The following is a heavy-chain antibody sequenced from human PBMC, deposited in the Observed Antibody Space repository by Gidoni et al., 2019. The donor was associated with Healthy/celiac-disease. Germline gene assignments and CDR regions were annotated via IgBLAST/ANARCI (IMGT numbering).Heavy chain of an antibody. Sequence: QVQLQESGPGLVKPSETLSLTCTVSGGSIRSYYWSWIRQPPGKGLEWIGYIYYSGSTNYNPSLKSRVTISVDTSKNQFSLKLSSVTAADTAVYYCARHEAHRGYSYGGSYWYFDLWGRGTLVTVSS. V-gene: IGHV4-59*08. CDR1: GGSIRSYY. J-gene: IGHJ2*01. CDR3: ARHEAHRGYSYGGSYWYFDL. CDR2: IYYSGST. D-gene: IGHD5-18*01.